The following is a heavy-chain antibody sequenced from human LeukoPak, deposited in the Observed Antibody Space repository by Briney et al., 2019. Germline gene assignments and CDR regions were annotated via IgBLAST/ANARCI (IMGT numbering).Heavy chain of an antibody. CDR1: GFTFSSYG. CDR3: ARELAAAGTDFDY. J-gene: IGHJ4*02. D-gene: IGHD6-13*01. V-gene: IGHV3-33*01. CDR2: IWYDGSNK. Sequence: GGSLRLSCAASGFTFSSYGMHWVRQAPGKGLEWVAVIWYDGSNKYYADSVKGRFTISRDNSKNTLYLKMNSLRAEDTAVYYCARELAAAGTDFDYGGQGTLVTVSS.